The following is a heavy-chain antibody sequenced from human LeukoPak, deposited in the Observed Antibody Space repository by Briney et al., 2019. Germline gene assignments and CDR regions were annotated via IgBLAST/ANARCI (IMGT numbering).Heavy chain of an antibody. J-gene: IGHJ5*02. Sequence: GGSLRLSCAASGFTFSDYYMSWIRQAPGKGLEWVSYISSSSSYTNYADSVKGRFTISRDNAKNSLYLQMNSLRAEDTAVYYCARDLRSGNWFDPWGQRTPVTVSS. D-gene: IGHD5/OR15-5a*01. CDR3: ARDLRSGNWFDP. CDR2: ISSSSSYT. CDR1: GFTFSDYY. V-gene: IGHV3-11*06.